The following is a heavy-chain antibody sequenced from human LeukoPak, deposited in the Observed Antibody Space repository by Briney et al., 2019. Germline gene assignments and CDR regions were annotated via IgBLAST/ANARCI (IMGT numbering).Heavy chain of an antibody. Sequence: PGGSLRLSCAASGFTFSSYAMSWVRQAPGKGLEWVSAISGSGGSTYYADSVKGRFTISRDNSKNTLYLQMNSLRAEDTDVYYCAKPYDSSGYYYNYWGQETLVPVSS. V-gene: IGHV3-23*01. CDR1: GFTFSSYA. J-gene: IGHJ4*02. CDR2: ISGSGGST. CDR3: AKPYDSSGYYYNY. D-gene: IGHD3-22*01.